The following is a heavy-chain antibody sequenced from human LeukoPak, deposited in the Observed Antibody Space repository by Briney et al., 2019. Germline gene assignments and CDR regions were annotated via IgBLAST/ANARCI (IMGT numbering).Heavy chain of an antibody. Sequence: GASVKVSCKASGYTFTSYYMHWVRQAPGQGLEWMGIINPSGGSTSYAQKFQGRVTMIRDTSISTAYMELSRLRSDDTAVYYCAGAVKSGYVLLGFDYWGQGTLVTVSS. CDR1: GYTFTSYY. CDR3: AGAVKSGYVLLGFDY. D-gene: IGHD5-12*01. CDR2: INPSGGST. V-gene: IGHV1-46*01. J-gene: IGHJ4*02.